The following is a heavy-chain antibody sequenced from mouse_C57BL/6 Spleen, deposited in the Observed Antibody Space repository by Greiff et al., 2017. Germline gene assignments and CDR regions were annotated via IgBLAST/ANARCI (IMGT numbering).Heavy chain of an antibody. J-gene: IGHJ3*01. D-gene: IGHD4-1*01. CDR2: ISSGSSTI. V-gene: IGHV5-17*01. Sequence: EVKLVESGGGLVKPGGSLKLPCAASGFTFSDYGMHWVRQAPEKGLEWVAYISSGSSTIYYADTVKGRFTISRDNAKNTLFLQMTSLRSVDTATYYCANHWEGIAYWGQGTLVTVSA. CDR1: GFTFSDYG. CDR3: ANHWEGIAY.